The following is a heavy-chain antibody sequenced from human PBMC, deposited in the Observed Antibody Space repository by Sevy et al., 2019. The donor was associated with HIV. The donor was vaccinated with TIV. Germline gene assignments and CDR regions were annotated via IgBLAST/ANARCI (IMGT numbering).Heavy chain of an antibody. CDR1: GGSISSDSYY. CDR2: IYYTGST. J-gene: IGHJ6*02. CDR3: ARPSSLYYYYAMDV. Sequence: SETLSLTCIVSGGSISSDSYYWGWIRQPPGKGLEWIGSIYYTGSTYYNPSLKSRVTLSSDTSKNQFSLRLSSVTAADTALYFCARPSSLYYYYAMDVWGQGTTVTVSS. V-gene: IGHV4-39*01. D-gene: IGHD3-10*01.